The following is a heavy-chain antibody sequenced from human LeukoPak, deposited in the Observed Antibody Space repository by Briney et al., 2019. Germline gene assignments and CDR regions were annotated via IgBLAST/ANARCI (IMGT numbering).Heavy chain of an antibody. Sequence: SETLSLTCAVYGGSFSGFYWSWIRQPPGKGLEWIGYIYYSGSTNYNPSLKSRVTISVDTSKNQFSLKLSSVTAADTAVYYCARADSSSWYGDQDNWFDPWGQGTLVTVSS. CDR3: ARADSSSWYGDQDNWFDP. D-gene: IGHD6-13*01. CDR2: IYYSGST. J-gene: IGHJ5*02. CDR1: GGSFSGFY. V-gene: IGHV4-59*01.